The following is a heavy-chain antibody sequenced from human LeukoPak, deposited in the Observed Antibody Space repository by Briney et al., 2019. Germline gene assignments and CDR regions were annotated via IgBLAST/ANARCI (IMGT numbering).Heavy chain of an antibody. CDR1: GGSLSSYY. J-gene: IGHJ6*03. V-gene: IGHV4-59*01. CDR2: IYYTGST. Sequence: SETLSLTCTVSGGSLSSYYWSWIRQPPGKGLEWIGYIYYTGSTNYNPSLNSRVTISVDTSKNQLSLKLSSVTAADTAVYYCARGATQVYYYYYMDVWGKGTTVTVSS. CDR3: ARGATQVYYYYYMDV.